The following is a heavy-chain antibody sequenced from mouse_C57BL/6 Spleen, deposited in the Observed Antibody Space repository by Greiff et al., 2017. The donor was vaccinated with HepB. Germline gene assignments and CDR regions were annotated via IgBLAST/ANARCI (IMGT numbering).Heavy chain of an antibody. CDR1: GYTFTSYW. D-gene: IGHD1-1*01. CDR2: IHPNSGST. CDR3: ASLSDYYGSSWDY. Sequence: VQLQQPGAELVKPGASVKLSCKASGYTFTSYWMHWVKQRPGQGLEWIGMIHPNSGSTNYNEKFKSKATLTVDKSSSTAYMQLSSLTSEDSAVYYCASLSDYYGSSWDYWGQGTTLTVSS. V-gene: IGHV1-64*01. J-gene: IGHJ2*01.